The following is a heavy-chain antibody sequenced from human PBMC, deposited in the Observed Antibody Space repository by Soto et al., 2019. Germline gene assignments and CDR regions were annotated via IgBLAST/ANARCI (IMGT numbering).Heavy chain of an antibody. CDR3: ARVAGGLTLYSSDRHGPL. D-gene: IGHD6-25*01. CDR1: GFAFSSYE. Sequence: HPGGSLRLSCAASGFAFSSYEMNWVRQAPGKGLEWVSYISSSGSTIYYTDSVKGRFTISRDNAKNSLYLQMNSLRAEDTAVYYCARVAGGLTLYSSDRHGPLWGQGTLVTVSS. V-gene: IGHV3-48*03. CDR2: ISSSGSTI. J-gene: IGHJ4*02.